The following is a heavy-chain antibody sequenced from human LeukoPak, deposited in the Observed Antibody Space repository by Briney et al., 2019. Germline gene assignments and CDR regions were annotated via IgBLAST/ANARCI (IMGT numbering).Heavy chain of an antibody. V-gene: IGHV4-34*01. CDR2: VNQSGST. J-gene: IGHJ2*01. CDR1: GESFRGDY. CDR3: AGYGEYWDWYFDL. Sequence: SETLSLTCAVSGESFRGDYWIWIRQSPGKGLEWIGEVNQSGSTSDNPSLKSRVTISVDTSKNQFSLKLSSVTAADTAVYYCAGYGEYWDWYFDLWGRGTPVTVSP. D-gene: IGHD4-17*01.